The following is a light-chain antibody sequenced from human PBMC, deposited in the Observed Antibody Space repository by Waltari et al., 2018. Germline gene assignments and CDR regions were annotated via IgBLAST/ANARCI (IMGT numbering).Light chain of an antibody. Sequence: QQRSGEGPVVVIRRNTGRPSGIPERFSASDSGTTGTLVISGVQAEDEAEYYCQSADDSGDHVLFGGGNKLTVL. CDR3: QSADDSGDHVL. V-gene: IGLV3-25*03. CDR2: RNT. J-gene: IGLJ2*01.